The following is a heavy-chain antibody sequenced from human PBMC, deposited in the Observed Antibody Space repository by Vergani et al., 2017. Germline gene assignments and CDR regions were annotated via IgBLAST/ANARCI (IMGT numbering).Heavy chain of an antibody. D-gene: IGHD6-19*01. J-gene: IGHJ6*02. Sequence: EVQLLESGGGLVQPGGSLRLSCAASGFTFCSYAMSWVRQAPGKGLEWVSAISGSGGSTYYADSVKGRFTISRDNSKNTLYLQMNSLRAEDTAVYYCAKDLAVAGPPYYGMDVWGQGTTVTVSS. CDR1: GFTFCSYA. V-gene: IGHV3-23*01. CDR3: AKDLAVAGPPYYGMDV. CDR2: ISGSGGST.